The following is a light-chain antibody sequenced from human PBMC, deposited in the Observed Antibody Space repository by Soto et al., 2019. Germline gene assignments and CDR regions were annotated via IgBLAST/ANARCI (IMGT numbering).Light chain of an antibody. J-gene: IGKJ1*01. CDR1: QSVSSY. V-gene: IGKV3-20*01. CDR3: QQYGSSPRT. CDR2: DAS. Sequence: XLXASVGDRVTITCRASQSVSSYLAWYQQKPGQAPRLLIYDASSRATGIPDRFSGSGSGTDFTLTISRLEPEDFAVYYCQQYGSSPRTFGQGTKVDIK.